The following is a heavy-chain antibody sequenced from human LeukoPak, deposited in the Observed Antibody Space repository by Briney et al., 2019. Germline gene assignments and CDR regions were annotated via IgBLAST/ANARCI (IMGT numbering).Heavy chain of an antibody. CDR1: GDSVSSNSVT. D-gene: IGHD3-16*02. Sequence: SQTLSLTCAIFGDSVSSNSVTWDWIRQSPSRGLEWLGRTYYRSKWYNDYAVSVKSRITINPDTSKNQFSLQLNSVTPEDTAVYYCARDFIVVDAFDIWGQGTMVTVSS. V-gene: IGHV6-1*01. J-gene: IGHJ3*02. CDR2: TYYRSKWYN. CDR3: ARDFIVVDAFDI.